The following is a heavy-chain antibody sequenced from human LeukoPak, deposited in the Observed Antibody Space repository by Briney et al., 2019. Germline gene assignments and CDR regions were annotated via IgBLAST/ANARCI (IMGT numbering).Heavy chain of an antibody. D-gene: IGHD2-2*01. CDR3: ARRRSGYCSSTSCYGYYYYYMDV. Sequence: GEPLKISCQGSGYSFMDYWIGWVRQMPGQGPEWMGIIFPHDSDIKYNPSFQGQVTISVDKSISTAYLQWSSLKASDTAMYYCARRRSGYCSSTSCYGYYYYYMDVWGKGTTVTVSS. CDR2: IFPHDSDI. J-gene: IGHJ6*03. V-gene: IGHV5-51*01. CDR1: GYSFMDYW.